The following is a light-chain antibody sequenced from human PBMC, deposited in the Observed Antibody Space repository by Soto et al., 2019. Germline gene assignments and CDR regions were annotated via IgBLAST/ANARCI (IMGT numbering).Light chain of an antibody. J-gene: IGKJ1*01. CDR1: QSISSY. CDR3: QQSYDTLWT. V-gene: IGKV1-39*01. CDR2: SAS. Sequence: DIHLTQLPSSVSASVGDTVAISCRASQSISSYLNWYHQTPGKPPKLLINSASNLQSGVPASFSGSGSETEFILTINGLQAEDFGVYYCQQSYDTLWTFGQGTKV.